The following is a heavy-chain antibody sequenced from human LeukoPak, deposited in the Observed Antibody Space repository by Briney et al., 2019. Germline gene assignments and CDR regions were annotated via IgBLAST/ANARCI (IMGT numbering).Heavy chain of an antibody. CDR2: IYPGDSDT. CDR1: GYSFTDYW. V-gene: IGHV5-51*01. Sequence: GESLKISCKGSGYSFTDYWIAWVRQMPGKGLEWMGIIYPGDSDTRYSPSFQGQVTISADKSISTAYLQWGSLKASDTAMYYCARRTFGESTLNWFDPWGQGTLVTVSS. D-gene: IGHD3-10*01. CDR3: ARRTFGESTLNWFDP. J-gene: IGHJ5*02.